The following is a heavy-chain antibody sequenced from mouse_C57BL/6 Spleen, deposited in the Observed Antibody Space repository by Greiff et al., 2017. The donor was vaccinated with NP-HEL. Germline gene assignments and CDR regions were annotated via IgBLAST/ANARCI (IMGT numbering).Heavy chain of an antibody. Sequence: QVHVKQSGAELAKPGASVKLSCKASGYTFTSYWMHWVKQRPGQGLEWIGYINPSSGYTTYNQKFKDKATLTADKSSSTAYMQLSSLTYEDSAVYYCARDDYDGDYYAMDYWGQGTSVTVSS. CDR3: ARDDYDGDYYAMDY. V-gene: IGHV1-7*01. J-gene: IGHJ4*01. D-gene: IGHD2-4*01. CDR1: GYTFTSYW. CDR2: INPSSGYT.